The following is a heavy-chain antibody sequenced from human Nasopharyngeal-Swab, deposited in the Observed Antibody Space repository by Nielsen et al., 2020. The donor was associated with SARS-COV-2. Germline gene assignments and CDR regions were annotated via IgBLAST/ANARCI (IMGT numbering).Heavy chain of an antibody. Sequence: ASVKVSCKASGYSFTSYHMYWVRQVPGQGLEWMGWINPHSRGTKYAQKFQGRVTMTSDTSINTAYMELRRLRSDDTAVYYCARDDYGDYGYFGHWGQGTLVTVSS. CDR2: INPHSRGT. CDR1: GYSFTSYH. J-gene: IGHJ4*02. V-gene: IGHV1-2*02. D-gene: IGHD4-17*01. CDR3: ARDDYGDYGYFGH.